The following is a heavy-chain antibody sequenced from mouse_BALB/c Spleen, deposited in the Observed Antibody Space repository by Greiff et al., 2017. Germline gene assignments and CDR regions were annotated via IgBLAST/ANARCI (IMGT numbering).Heavy chain of an antibody. Sequence: VMLVESGGGLVKPGGSLKLSCAASGFTFSDYYMYWVRQTPEKRLEWVATISDGGSYTYYPDSVKGRFTISRDNAKNNLYLQMSSLKSEDTAMYYCARDRGTTAGYYYAMDYWGQGTSVTVSS. CDR1: GFTFSDYY. J-gene: IGHJ4*01. D-gene: IGHD1-2*01. CDR2: ISDGGSYT. V-gene: IGHV5-4*02. CDR3: ARDRGTTAGYYYAMDY.